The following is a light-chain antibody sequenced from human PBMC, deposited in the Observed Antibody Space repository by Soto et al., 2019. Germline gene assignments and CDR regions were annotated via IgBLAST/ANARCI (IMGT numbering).Light chain of an antibody. CDR2: EVS. Sequence: QSVLTQPPSASGSPGQSVTISCTGTSSDVGGYNYVSWYQQHPGKAPKLMIYEVSKRPSGVPDRFSGSKSGNTASLTVSGLQAEDEADYYGSSYAGSNKIYVFGTGTKLTVL. V-gene: IGLV2-8*01. CDR1: SSDVGGYNY. J-gene: IGLJ1*01. CDR3: SSYAGSNKIYV.